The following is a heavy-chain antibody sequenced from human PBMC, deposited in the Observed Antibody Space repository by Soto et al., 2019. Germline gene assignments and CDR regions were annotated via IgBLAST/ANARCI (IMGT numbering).Heavy chain of an antibody. CDR1: GDSIGSGDYY. Sequence: QVHLQESGPRLVKPSQTLSLTCTVAGDSIGSGDYYWTWIRQPPGKGLEWIGYIYYIGTTFYNPSLESRVTISVDTSKNQFSLRVPSVTAADTAVYYCARGSTYYRFVTCGQGTLITVSS. CDR2: IYYIGTT. CDR3: ARGSTYYRFVT. J-gene: IGHJ5*02. V-gene: IGHV4-30-4*01. D-gene: IGHD3-10*01.